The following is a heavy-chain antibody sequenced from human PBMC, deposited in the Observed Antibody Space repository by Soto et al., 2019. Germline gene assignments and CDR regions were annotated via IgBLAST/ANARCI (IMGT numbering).Heavy chain of an antibody. CDR1: GGTFTHSL. J-gene: IGHJ5*01. CDR3: ASGGGMTVTDTAS. V-gene: IGHV1-69*06. Sequence: QVQLVQSGAEVKEPGSSVRVSCKASGGTFTHSLFSWGRQAPGQGLENMGNIIPTFDSPKYAHKFQGRITIRADKSKDTVYMDLNSLSSADTALYYCASGGGMTVTDTASWGQGTLVTVAS. D-gene: IGHD5-18*01. CDR2: IIPTFDSP.